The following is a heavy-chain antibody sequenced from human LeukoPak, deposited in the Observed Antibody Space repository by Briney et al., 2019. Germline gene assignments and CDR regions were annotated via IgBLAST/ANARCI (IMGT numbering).Heavy chain of an antibody. CDR1: GFTFSSYG. V-gene: IGHV3-30*03. Sequence: PGGSLRLSCAASGFTFSSYGMHWVRQAPGKGLEWVAVISYDGSNKYYADSVKGRFTISRDNSKNTLYLQMNSLRAEDTAVYYCATYRQVPLPFESWGQGTLVTVSS. J-gene: IGHJ4*02. D-gene: IGHD2-2*01. CDR2: ISYDGSNK. CDR3: ATYRQVPLPFES.